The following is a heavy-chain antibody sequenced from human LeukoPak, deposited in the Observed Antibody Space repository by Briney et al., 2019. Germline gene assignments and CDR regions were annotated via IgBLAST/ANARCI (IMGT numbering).Heavy chain of an antibody. CDR3: ASVCSSTSCNDAFDI. D-gene: IGHD2-2*01. CDR1: GYSFTSYW. CDR2: IYPGDSDT. J-gene: IGHJ3*02. V-gene: IGHV5-51*01. Sequence: GESLKISRKGSGYSFTSYWIGWVRQMPGKGLEWMGIIYPGDSDTRYSPSFQGQVTISADKSISTAYLQWSSLKASDTAMYYCASVCSSTSCNDAFDIWGQGTMVTVSS.